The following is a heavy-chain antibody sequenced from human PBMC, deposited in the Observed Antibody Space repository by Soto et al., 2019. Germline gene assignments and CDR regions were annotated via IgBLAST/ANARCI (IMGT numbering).Heavy chain of an antibody. J-gene: IGHJ6*02. CDR2: IYYSGST. Sequence: SETLSLTCTVSGGSISSISYYCVFIRHPPWKWLEWIVSIYYSGSTYYNPSLKSRVTISVDTSKNQFSLKLSSVTAADTAVYYCARGVSTMVRGVILYYYYYYGMDVWGQGTTVTVSS. CDR1: GGSISSISYY. V-gene: IGHV4-39*01. CDR3: ARGVSTMVRGVILYYYYYYGMDV. D-gene: IGHD3-10*01.